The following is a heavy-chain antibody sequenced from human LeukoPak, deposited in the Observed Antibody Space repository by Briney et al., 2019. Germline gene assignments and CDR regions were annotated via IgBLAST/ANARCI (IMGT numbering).Heavy chain of an antibody. CDR1: EYTFTDYY. Sequence: GASVKVSCKASEYTFTDYYVHWVRQAPGQGLEWMGRLNPRSGDTEYAQNFQGRVTMTRDPSISTAYMDLSSLTSDDTAVYYCARDLVSTATILPPDGFDIWGQGTLVTVSS. CDR3: ARDLVSTATILPPDGFDI. CDR2: LNPRSGDT. V-gene: IGHV1-2*06. D-gene: IGHD5-24*01. J-gene: IGHJ3*02.